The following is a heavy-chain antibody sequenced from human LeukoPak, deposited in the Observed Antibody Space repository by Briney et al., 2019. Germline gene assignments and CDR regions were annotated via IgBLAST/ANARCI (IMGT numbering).Heavy chain of an antibody. Sequence: GGSLRLSCAASGFTFSSYGMHWVRQAPGKGLEWVAVISYDGSNKYYADSGKGRFTISRDNSKNTLYLQMNSLRAEDTAVYYCARGWQSGSPDYWGQGTLVTVSS. V-gene: IGHV3-30*03. CDR2: ISYDGSNK. CDR3: ARGWQSGSPDY. CDR1: GFTFSSYG. J-gene: IGHJ4*02. D-gene: IGHD1-26*01.